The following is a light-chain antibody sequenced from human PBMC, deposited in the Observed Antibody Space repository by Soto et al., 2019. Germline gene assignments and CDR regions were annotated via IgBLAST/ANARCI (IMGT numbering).Light chain of an antibody. J-gene: IGLJ1*01. CDR3: CSYAGTYTHYV. CDR1: SSDVGGYNF. V-gene: IGLV2-11*01. Sequence: QSVLTQPRSVSVSPGQSVTISCTGTSSDVGGYNFVSWYQQHPGRAPKLMIYDVNKRPSGVPGRFSGSKSGNTASLTISGLQAEDEADYYCCSYAGTYTHYVFGTGTKVTVL. CDR2: DVN.